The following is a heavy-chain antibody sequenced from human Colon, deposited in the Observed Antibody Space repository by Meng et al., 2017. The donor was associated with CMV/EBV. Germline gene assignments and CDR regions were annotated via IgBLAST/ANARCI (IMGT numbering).Heavy chain of an antibody. CDR2: IIPIFGTA. Sequence: SVTVSCKASGGTFSSYAISWVRQAPGQGLEWMGGIIPIFGTANYAQKFQGRVTITTDESTSTAYMELSSLRSEDTAVYYCARGGLERDLLVNWGQGTLVTVSS. V-gene: IGHV1-69*05. J-gene: IGHJ4*02. CDR3: ARGGLERDLLVN. D-gene: IGHD1-1*01. CDR1: GGTFSSYA.